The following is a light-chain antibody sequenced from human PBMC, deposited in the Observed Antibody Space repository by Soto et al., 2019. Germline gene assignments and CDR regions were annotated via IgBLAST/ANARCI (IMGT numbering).Light chain of an antibody. Sequence: QSVLTQPRSVSGSPGQSVTISCTGTSSDVGGYDLVSWYQQHPGKAPKLMIYDVTKRPSGVPDRFSGSRSGNTASLTISGLQAEDXADYYCCSYAGTYTFYVFGTGTKVTVL. CDR2: DVT. CDR3: CSYAGTYTFYV. J-gene: IGLJ1*01. CDR1: SSDVGGYDL. V-gene: IGLV2-11*01.